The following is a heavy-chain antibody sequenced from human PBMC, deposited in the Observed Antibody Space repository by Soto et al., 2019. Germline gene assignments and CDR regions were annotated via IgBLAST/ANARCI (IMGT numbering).Heavy chain of an antibody. V-gene: IGHV3-21*01. CDR2: ISSSSSYI. D-gene: IGHD3-3*01. CDR1: GFTFSSYS. Sequence: EVQLVESGGGLVKPGGSLRLSCAASGFTFSSYSMNWVRQAPGKGLEWVSSISSSSSYIYYADSVKGRFTISRDNAKNSLYLQMNSLRAEDTAVYYCVLLGVVITAFDIWGQGTMVTVSS. CDR3: VLLGVVITAFDI. J-gene: IGHJ3*02.